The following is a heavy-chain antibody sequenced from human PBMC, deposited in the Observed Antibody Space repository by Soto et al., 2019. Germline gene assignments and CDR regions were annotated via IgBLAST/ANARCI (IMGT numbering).Heavy chain of an antibody. CDR2: ISGSADST. J-gene: IGHJ6*02. V-gene: IGHV3-23*01. CDR3: AKTRGAMIYAISVYGMDV. Sequence: EVQLLESGGGFIHPGGSLRLSCAASGFSFSSFAMNWVRQAPGKGLEWVSIISGSADSTFYVDSVKGRFTISRDKSKSTLYLQINSLRAEDTAVYYCAKTRGAMIYAISVYGMDVWGQGTTVTVSS. CDR1: GFSFSSFA. D-gene: IGHD2-8*01.